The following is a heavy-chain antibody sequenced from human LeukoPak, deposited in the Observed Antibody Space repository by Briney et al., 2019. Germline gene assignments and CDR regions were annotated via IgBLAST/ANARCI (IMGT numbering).Heavy chain of an antibody. J-gene: IGHJ5*02. CDR1: GGTFSSYA. CDR3: ASSRGDCSGGSCKWFDP. Sequence: GASVKVSCKASGGTFSSYAISWVRQAPGQGLEWMGRIIPILGIANYAQKFQGRVTITADKSTSTAYMGLSSLRSEDTAVYYCASSRGDCSGGSCKWFDPWGQGTLVTVSS. CDR2: IIPILGIA. D-gene: IGHD2-15*01. V-gene: IGHV1-69*04.